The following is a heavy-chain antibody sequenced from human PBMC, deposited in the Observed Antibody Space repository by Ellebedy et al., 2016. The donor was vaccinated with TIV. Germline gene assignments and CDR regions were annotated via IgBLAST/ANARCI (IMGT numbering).Heavy chain of an antibody. CDR3: ARDFEFMIYVNGGEYYHYALDV. J-gene: IGHJ6*02. D-gene: IGHD3-10*02. CDR1: GYTFTAYY. V-gene: IGHV1-2*02. CDR2: INPNSGGT. Sequence: AASVKVSCKASGYTFTAYYMHWVRQAPGQGLEWMGWINPNSGGTNLPQKFQGRVTMTRDNSISTAYMELSSLTSEDTAVYYCARDFEFMIYVNGGEYYHYALDVWGQGTTVTVAS.